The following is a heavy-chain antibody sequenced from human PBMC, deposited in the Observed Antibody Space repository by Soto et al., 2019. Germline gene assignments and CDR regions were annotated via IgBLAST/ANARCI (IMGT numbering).Heavy chain of an antibody. J-gene: IGHJ5*02. Sequence: QVQLVQSGAEVKKPGASVKVSCKASGYTFTSYAMHWVRQAPGQRLEWMGWINAGNGNTKYSKKFQGRVTITRDTSASTAYMELSSLRSEDTAVYYCARDAGRGVAQVSGVNWFDPWGQGTLVTVSS. CDR3: ARDAGRGVAQVSGVNWFDP. CDR1: GYTFTSYA. V-gene: IGHV1-3*01. D-gene: IGHD3-10*01. CDR2: INAGNGNT.